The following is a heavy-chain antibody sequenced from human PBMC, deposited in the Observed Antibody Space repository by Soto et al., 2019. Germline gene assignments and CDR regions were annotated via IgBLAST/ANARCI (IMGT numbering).Heavy chain of an antibody. Sequence: SETLSLTCAVYGGSFSGYYWSWIRQPPGKGLEWIGEINQSGSTNYNPSLKSRVTISVDTSKNQFSLKLSSVTAADTAVYYCARFPSVTEYYFDYWGQGTLVTVSS. J-gene: IGHJ4*02. CDR2: INQSGST. D-gene: IGHD4-17*01. CDR3: ARFPSVTEYYFDY. CDR1: GGSFSGYY. V-gene: IGHV4-34*01.